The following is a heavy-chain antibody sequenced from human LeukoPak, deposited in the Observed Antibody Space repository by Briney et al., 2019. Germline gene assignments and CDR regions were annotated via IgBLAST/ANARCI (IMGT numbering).Heavy chain of an antibody. CDR3: ARDLHGSWGEFDY. J-gene: IGHJ4*02. CDR2: IYYSGRT. V-gene: IGHV4-31*03. Sequence: SETLSLTCTVSGGSISSGGYYWSWIRQHPGKGLEWIGYIYYSGRTYYNPSLKSRVTISVDTSKNQFSLKLSSVTAADTAVYYCARDLHGSWGEFDYWGQGTLVTVSS. D-gene: IGHD3-16*01. CDR1: GGSISSGGYY.